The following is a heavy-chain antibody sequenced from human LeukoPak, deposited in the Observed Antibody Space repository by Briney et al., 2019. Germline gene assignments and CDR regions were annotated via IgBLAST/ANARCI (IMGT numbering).Heavy chain of an antibody. CDR2: LDWIGAST. D-gene: IGHD3-16*02. CDR1: GLKFDDHG. V-gene: IGHV3-20*04. Sequence: PGGSLRLSCAVSGLKFDDHGMSWVRQVPGKGLEWVSGLDWIGASTTYADSVKGRFTISRGNARNSLYLQMNSLKVEDTAFYFCATGYYRTFDYWGQGTLVTVSS. CDR3: ATGYYRTFDY. J-gene: IGHJ4*02.